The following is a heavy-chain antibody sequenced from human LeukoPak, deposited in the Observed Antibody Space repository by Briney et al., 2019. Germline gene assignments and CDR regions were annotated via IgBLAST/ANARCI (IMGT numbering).Heavy chain of an antibody. D-gene: IGHD2-15*01. CDR1: GFTFSSYA. CDR2: ISGSGGST. Sequence: GSLRLSCAASGFTFSSYAMSWVRQAPGKGLEWVSAISGSGGSTYYADSVKGRFTISRDNSKNTLYLQMNSLRAEDTAVYYCAKDARYCSGGSCYPDAFDIWGQGTMVTVSS. V-gene: IGHV3-23*01. CDR3: AKDARYCSGGSCYPDAFDI. J-gene: IGHJ3*02.